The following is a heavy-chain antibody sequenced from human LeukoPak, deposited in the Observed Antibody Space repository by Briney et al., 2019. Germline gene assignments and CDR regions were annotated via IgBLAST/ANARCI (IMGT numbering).Heavy chain of an antibody. CDR2: INPSGGST. CDR1: GYTFTSYY. Sequence: ASVKVSCKASGYTFTSYYMHWVRQAPGQGLERMGIINPSGGSTSYAQKFQGRVTMTRDTSTSTVYMELSSLRSEDTAVYYCARRGPIGYYYDSSGYYDYWGQGTLVTVSS. J-gene: IGHJ4*02. CDR3: ARRGPIGYYYDSSGYYDY. V-gene: IGHV1-46*01. D-gene: IGHD3-22*01.